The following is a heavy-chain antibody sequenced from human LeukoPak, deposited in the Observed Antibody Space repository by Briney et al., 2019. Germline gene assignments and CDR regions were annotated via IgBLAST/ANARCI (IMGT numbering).Heavy chain of an antibody. J-gene: IGHJ3*02. CDR1: GFTFSSYA. CDR2: ISYDGSNK. CDR3: AKTNAPYSSSWDNSPGAFDI. D-gene: IGHD6-13*01. V-gene: IGHV3-30-3*02. Sequence: PGGSLRLSCAASGFTFSSYAMHWVRQAPGKGLEWVAVISYDGSNKYYADSVKGRFTVSRDNSKNTLYLQMSSLRAEDTAVYYCAKTNAPYSSSWDNSPGAFDIWGQGTMVTVSS.